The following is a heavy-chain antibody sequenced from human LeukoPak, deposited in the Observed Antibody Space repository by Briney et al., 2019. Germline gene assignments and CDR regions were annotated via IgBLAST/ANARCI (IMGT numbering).Heavy chain of an antibody. Sequence: SETLSLTCTVSGGSISSYYWSWIRQPPGKGLEWIGYIYYSGSTNYNPSLKSRVTISVDTSKNQFSLKLSSVTAADTAVYYCARASYSSSSPDYYGMGVWGQGTTVTVSS. V-gene: IGHV4-59*01. CDR2: IYYSGST. D-gene: IGHD6-6*01. CDR1: GGSISSYY. CDR3: ARASYSSSSPDYYGMGV. J-gene: IGHJ6*02.